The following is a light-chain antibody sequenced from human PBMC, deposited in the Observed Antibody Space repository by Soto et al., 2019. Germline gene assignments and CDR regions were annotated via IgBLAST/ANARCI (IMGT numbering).Light chain of an antibody. CDR2: GAS. Sequence: DIQLTQSPSSVSASVGDSVTLTCRASQAISTWLAWYQQRPGKAPQLLIFGASSLQSGVPSRFSGRGSGTDFTLTISSLQPEDFATYYCQQTCSFPYTFGQGTKLDIK. CDR3: QQTCSFPYT. J-gene: IGKJ2*01. CDR1: QAISTW. V-gene: IGKV1-12*01.